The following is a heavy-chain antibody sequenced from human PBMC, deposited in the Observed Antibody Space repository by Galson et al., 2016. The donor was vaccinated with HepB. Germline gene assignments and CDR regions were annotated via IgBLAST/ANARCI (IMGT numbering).Heavy chain of an antibody. J-gene: IGHJ4*02. CDR2: IQEDGSEK. CDR1: GFTFTNYW. V-gene: IGHV3-7*04. Sequence: SLRLSCASSGFTFTNYWMSWVRQAPGKGLEWVANIQEDGSEKYYVDSVKGRYTISRDNAKNSLFLQMNSLRAEDTAVYYCAREGRADYFDYWGQGTLVTVSS. CDR3: AREGRADYFDY.